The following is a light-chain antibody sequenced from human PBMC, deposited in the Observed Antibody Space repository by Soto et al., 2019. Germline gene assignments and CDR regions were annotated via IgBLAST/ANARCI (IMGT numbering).Light chain of an antibody. J-gene: IGLJ1*01. CDR2: DVS. V-gene: IGLV2-14*01. CDR3: SSYTSTYV. CDR1: GSDVGGYNY. Sequence: QSLLTQPASVSWSPGQSITISCTGTGSDVGGYNYVSWYQQHPGKAPKLMIYDVSNRPSGVSNRFSGPKSGNTASLTISGLQAEDEADYYCSSYTSTYVFGTGTKVTVL.